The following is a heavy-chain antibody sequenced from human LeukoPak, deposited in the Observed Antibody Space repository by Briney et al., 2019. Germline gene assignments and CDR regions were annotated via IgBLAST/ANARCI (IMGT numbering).Heavy chain of an antibody. Sequence: ASVKVSCKASGYTFTAYYMHWVRQAPGQGLEWMGWINPNSGGTNYAQKFQGRVTMTRDTSISTAYMELSSLRSEDTAVYYCARAYYYDSSGYSYWGQGTLVTVSS. CDR1: GYTFTAYY. CDR2: INPNSGGT. CDR3: ARAYYYDSSGYSY. D-gene: IGHD3-22*01. V-gene: IGHV1-2*02. J-gene: IGHJ4*02.